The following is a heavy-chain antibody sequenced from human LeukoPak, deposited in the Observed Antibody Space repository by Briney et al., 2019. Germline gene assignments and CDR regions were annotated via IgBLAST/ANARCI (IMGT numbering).Heavy chain of an antibody. Sequence: PSETLSLTCTVSGGSISSYYWSWIRQPPGKGLEWIGEINHSGSTNYNPSLKSRVTISVDTSKNQFSLKLSSVTAADTAVYYCASKQLSPFDYWGQGTLVTVSS. D-gene: IGHD2-2*01. V-gene: IGHV4-34*01. CDR1: GGSISSYY. J-gene: IGHJ4*02. CDR2: INHSGST. CDR3: ASKQLSPFDY.